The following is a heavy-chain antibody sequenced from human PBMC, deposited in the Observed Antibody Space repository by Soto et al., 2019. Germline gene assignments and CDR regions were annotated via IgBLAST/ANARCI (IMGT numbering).Heavy chain of an antibody. CDR1: GFTFSSYN. CDR3: ARSGQWLVSAFDI. J-gene: IGHJ3*02. CDR2: ISSSSSTI. D-gene: IGHD6-19*01. V-gene: IGHV3-48*01. Sequence: EVQLVESGGGLVQPGGSLRLSCAASGFTFSSYNMNWVRQAPGKGLEWVSYISSSSSTIYYADSVKGRFTISRDNAKNSLYRQMNSLRAEDTAVYYCARSGQWLVSAFDIGGQGKMVTFSS.